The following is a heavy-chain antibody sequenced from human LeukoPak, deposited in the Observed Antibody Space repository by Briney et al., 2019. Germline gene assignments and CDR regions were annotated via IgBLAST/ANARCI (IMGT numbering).Heavy chain of an antibody. CDR3: VRGTGSGWYFDY. D-gene: IGHD6-19*01. V-gene: IGHV1-2*02. CDR1: GYTFTGYY. CDR2: INLNSGGT. Sequence: ASVKVSCKTSGYTFTGYYMHWVRQAPGQGLEWMGWINLNSGGTNYAQKFQGRVTMTRDTSISTAYMELSRLRSDDTAVYYCVRGTGSGWYFDYWGQGTLVTVSS. J-gene: IGHJ4*02.